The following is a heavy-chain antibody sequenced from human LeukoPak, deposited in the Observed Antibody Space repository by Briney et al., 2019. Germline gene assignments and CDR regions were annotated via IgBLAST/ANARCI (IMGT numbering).Heavy chain of an antibody. V-gene: IGHV3-7*01. CDR2: VKPDGSAT. CDR3: VRGGSDFFS. J-gene: IGHJ4*02. D-gene: IGHD3-16*01. CDR1: GFAFTPVW. Sequence: GRSLRLSCAASGFAFTPVWMSWVRQAPGKGLEWVANVKPDGSATNHGDSVKGRFTISRDNAKNSLFLQMNSLRVEDTAVYYCVRGGSDFFSWGQRTPVTVSS.